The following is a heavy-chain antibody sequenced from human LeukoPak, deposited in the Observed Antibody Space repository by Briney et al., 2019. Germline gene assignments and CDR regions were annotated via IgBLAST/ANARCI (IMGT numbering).Heavy chain of an antibody. J-gene: IGHJ4*02. V-gene: IGHV4-59*12. D-gene: IGHD6-19*01. Sequence: SETLSLTCTVSGGSISSYYWSWIRQPPGKGLEWIGYIYYSGSTNYNPSLKSRVTISVDTSKNQFSLKLSSVTAADTAVYYCARECNPFRYSSGWIDYWGQGTLVTVSS. CDR3: ARECNPFRYSSGWIDY. CDR2: IYYSGST. CDR1: GGSISSYY.